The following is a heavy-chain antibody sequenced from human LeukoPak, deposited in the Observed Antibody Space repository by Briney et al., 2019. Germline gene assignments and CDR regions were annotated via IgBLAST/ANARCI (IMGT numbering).Heavy chain of an antibody. Sequence: SETLSLTCAVYGGSFSGYYWTWIRQPPGKGLEWIGCIYYNGRTSYNPSLKSRVTISIDTSKNQFSLKLSSVTAADTAVYYCASLYYYDNSGYSKYYFDYWGQGTLVTVSS. CDR2: IYYNGRT. D-gene: IGHD3-22*01. CDR1: GGSFSGYY. CDR3: ASLYYYDNSGYSKYYFDY. V-gene: IGHV4-59*01. J-gene: IGHJ4*02.